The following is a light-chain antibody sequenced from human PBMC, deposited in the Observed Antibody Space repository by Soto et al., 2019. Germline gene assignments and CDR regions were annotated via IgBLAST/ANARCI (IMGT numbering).Light chain of an antibody. CDR3: QQYTSYPLN. CDR2: AAS. CDR1: QDIKTW. V-gene: IGKV1D-16*01. Sequence: DVQMTQSPSSLSASVGDRVTITCRASQDIKTWLVWYQQKPDQAPKSLIYAASGLQAGVPSRFNGSGSGTDFPLTISRLQPEDSEIYYVQQYTSYPLNFGGGT. J-gene: IGKJ4*01.